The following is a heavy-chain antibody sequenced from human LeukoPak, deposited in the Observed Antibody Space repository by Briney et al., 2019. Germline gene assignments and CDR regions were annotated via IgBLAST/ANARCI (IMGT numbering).Heavy chain of an antibody. V-gene: IGHV3-7*03. J-gene: IGHJ4*02. CDR1: GFTFRRYD. D-gene: IGHD3-9*01. CDR3: AGGTGFIIKD. Sequence: GGSLRLSCASSGFTFRRYDMNWVRQAPGKGLEWVANIKQDGSEKNYVDSVKGRFTISRDNAKNSLYLQMNNLRVEDTAMYYCAGGTGFIIKDWGQGTLVTVSS. CDR2: IKQDGSEK.